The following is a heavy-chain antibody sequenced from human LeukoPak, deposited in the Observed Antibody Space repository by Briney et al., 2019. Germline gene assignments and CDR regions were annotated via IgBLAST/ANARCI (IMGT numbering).Heavy chain of an antibody. V-gene: IGHV3-30*02. D-gene: IGHD2-2*01. CDR2: IRFDGTSK. J-gene: IGHJ3*02. Sequence: GGSLRLSCAASGFTFSKFGMYWVRQAPGKGLEWVSFIRFDGTSKKYADSVKGRFTISRDNSESTLYLQMKTVGTEDAAVYYSVKALGYCSSNTCHLNGFDIWGQGTVVTVS. CDR1: GFTFSKFG. CDR3: VKALGYCSSNTCHLNGFDI.